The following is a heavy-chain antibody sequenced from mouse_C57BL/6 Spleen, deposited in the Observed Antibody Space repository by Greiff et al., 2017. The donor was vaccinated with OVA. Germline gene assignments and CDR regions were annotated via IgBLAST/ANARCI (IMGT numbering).Heavy chain of an antibody. D-gene: IGHD2-3*01. V-gene: IGHV1-54*01. CDR1: GYAFTNYL. CDR3: ARWLLPSMDY. CDR2: INPGSGGT. Sequence: QVQLKESGAELVRPGTSVKVSCKASGYAFTNYLIEWVKQRPGQGLEWIGVINPGSGGTNYNEKFKGKATLTADKSSSTAYMQRSSLTSEDSAVYFCARWLLPSMDYWGQGTSVTVSS. J-gene: IGHJ4*01.